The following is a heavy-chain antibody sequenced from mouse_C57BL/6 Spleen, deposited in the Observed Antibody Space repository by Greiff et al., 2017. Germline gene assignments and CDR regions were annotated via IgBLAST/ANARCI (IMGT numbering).Heavy chain of an antibody. Sequence: EVQLQQSGAELVKPGASVKLSCTASGFNIKDYYMHWVKQRTEQGLEWIGRIDPEAGETKYAPKFQGKATITADTSSNTAYLQLSSLTSEDTAVDDCARGGTVSYAMDYWGQGTSVTVSS. CDR1: GFNIKDYY. CDR2: IDPEAGET. D-gene: IGHD6-2*01. CDR3: ARGGTVSYAMDY. J-gene: IGHJ4*01. V-gene: IGHV14-2*01.